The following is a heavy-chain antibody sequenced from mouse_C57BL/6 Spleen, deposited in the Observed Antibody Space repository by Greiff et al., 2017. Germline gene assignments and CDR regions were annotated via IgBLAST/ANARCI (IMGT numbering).Heavy chain of an antibody. CDR3: AKNYYGSSWGY. D-gene: IGHD1-1*01. J-gene: IGHJ2*01. CDR1: GYAFSSYW. CDR2: IYPGDGDT. Sequence: QVQLQQSGAELVKPGASVKISCKASGYAFSSYWMNWVKQRPGKGLEWIGQIYPGDGDTNYNGKFKGKATLTADKSSSTAYMQLHSLTSEDSAVYFCAKNYYGSSWGYWGQGTTLTVSS. V-gene: IGHV1-80*01.